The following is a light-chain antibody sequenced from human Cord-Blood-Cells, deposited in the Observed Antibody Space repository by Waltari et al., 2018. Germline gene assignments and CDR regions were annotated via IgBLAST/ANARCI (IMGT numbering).Light chain of an antibody. CDR1: QSISSY. V-gene: IGKV1-39*01. CDR2: AAS. Sequence: DIQMTQSPSSLSASVGDRVTITCRASQSISSYLNWYQQKPGKAPKLLIYAASSLQSGVPSRFSGSGSGTDFTLTISSLQPEDFATYYCQQSYSTHWTFGQGTMVEIK. CDR3: QQSYSTHWT. J-gene: IGKJ1*01.